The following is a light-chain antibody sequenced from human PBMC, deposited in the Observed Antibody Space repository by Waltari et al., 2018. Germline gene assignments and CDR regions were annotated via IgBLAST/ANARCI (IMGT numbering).Light chain of an antibody. CDR1: VGHIAGYNL. CDR3: CTYVGTYTL. Sequence: QSALTKPPSVSGSPGQSVTISCTGPVGHIAGYNLFAWYQLHPGKAPKLIIYDGVRRPSGVPDRFSGSKSANTASLTISGLRTDDEADYYCCTYVGTYTLFGGGTKVTVL. V-gene: IGLV2-11*01. J-gene: IGLJ2*01. CDR2: DGV.